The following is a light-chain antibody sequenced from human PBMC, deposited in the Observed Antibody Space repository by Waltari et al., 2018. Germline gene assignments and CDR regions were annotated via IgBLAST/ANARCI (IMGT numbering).Light chain of an antibody. J-gene: IGLJ1*01. CDR2: GND. V-gene: IGLV1-40*01. Sequence: QSVLTQPPSVSGAPGQRVTISCTGTTYTIGPNYDVHWYQQLPGTAPRPLIYGNDKRPSGVPDRFSASRSGNSASLAITGLQAEDEADYYCHSHDSSLSAVFGTGTKLTVL. CDR3: HSHDSSLSAV. CDR1: TYTIGPNYD.